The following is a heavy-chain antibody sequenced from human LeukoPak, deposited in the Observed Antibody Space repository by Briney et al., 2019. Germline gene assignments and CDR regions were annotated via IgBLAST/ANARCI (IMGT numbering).Heavy chain of an antibody. CDR3: AINYYGSGSYFTDAFDI. CDR1: GYSFTSYW. D-gene: IGHD3-10*01. Sequence: GESLKISCKGSGYSFTSYWIGWVRQMPGKGLEWMGIMYPGDSDTRYSPSFQGQVTISADKSISTAYLQWSSLKASDTAMYYCAINYYGSGSYFTDAFDIWGQGTMVTVSS. J-gene: IGHJ3*02. V-gene: IGHV5-51*01. CDR2: MYPGDSDT.